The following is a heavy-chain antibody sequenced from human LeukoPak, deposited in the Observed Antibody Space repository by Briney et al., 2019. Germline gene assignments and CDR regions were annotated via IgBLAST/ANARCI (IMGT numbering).Heavy chain of an antibody. CDR1: GFTFSRYW. CDR3: VRALMGDQDY. CDR2: INSDGSSI. D-gene: IGHD5-24*01. V-gene: IGHV3-74*01. J-gene: IGHJ4*02. Sequence: PGGSLRLSCAASGFTFSRYWMHWVRQAPGKGLVWVSRINSDGSSIAYADSVRGRFIISRDNAKNTLYLQMDSLRAEDTAVYYCVRALMGDQDYWGQGTLVTVSS.